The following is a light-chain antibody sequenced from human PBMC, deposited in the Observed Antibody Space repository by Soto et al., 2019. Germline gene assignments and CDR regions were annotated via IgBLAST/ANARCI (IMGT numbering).Light chain of an antibody. J-gene: IGLJ3*02. CDR1: NSDVGAYNY. CDR2: DVS. CDR3: SSFTTSTTLV. V-gene: IGLV2-14*03. Sequence: QSALTQPVSVSGSPGQSITISCAGSNSDVGAYNYVSWYQQHPGKAPKLIIFDVSNRPSGVSDRFSASKSGNTASLTISGLQAEDEADYYCSSFTTSTTLVFGGGTKLTVL.